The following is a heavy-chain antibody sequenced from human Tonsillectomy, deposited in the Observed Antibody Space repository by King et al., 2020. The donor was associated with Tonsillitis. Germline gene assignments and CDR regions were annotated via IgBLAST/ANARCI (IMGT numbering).Heavy chain of an antibody. CDR1: GGSMTTYY. CDR3: VAGLADDAFDI. CDR2: VHHGGIS. Sequence: VQLQESGPGLVKPSETLSLTCTVSGGSMTTYYWSWIRQSPGKGLEWIANVHHGGISFYQPSLKSRATISEDTSKNQLSLKLTAMTAADTAVYFCVAGLADDAFDIWGQGTVVTVSS. V-gene: IGHV4-59*01. J-gene: IGHJ3*02.